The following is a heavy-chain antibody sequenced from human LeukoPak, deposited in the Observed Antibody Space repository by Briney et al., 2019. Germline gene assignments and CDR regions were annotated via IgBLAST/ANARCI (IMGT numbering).Heavy chain of an antibody. V-gene: IGHV3-30-3*01. CDR3: AKEKMPRYYYDSSGYYPDAFDI. D-gene: IGHD3-22*01. Sequence: GGSLRLSCAASGFTFSSYAMHWVRQAPGKGLEWVAVISYDGSNKYYADSVKGRFTISRDNSKNTLYLQMNSLRAEDTAVYYCAKEKMPRYYYDSSGYYPDAFDIWGQGTMVTVSS. CDR1: GFTFSSYA. CDR2: ISYDGSNK. J-gene: IGHJ3*02.